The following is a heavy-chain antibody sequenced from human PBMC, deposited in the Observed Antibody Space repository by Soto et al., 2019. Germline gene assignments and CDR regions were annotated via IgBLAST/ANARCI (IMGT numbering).Heavy chain of an antibody. V-gene: IGHV1-69*12. CDR2: IIPIFGTA. J-gene: IGHJ5*02. D-gene: IGHD2-2*01. Sequence: QVQLVQSGAEVKKPGSSVKVSCKASGGTFSSYAISWVRQAPGQGLEWMGGIIPIFGTANYAQKFQGRVTITADESTSTAYMELSSLRSEDTAVYYCARLGDIVLVPAAWDWFDPWGQGTLVTVSS. CDR1: GGTFSSYA. CDR3: ARLGDIVLVPAAWDWFDP.